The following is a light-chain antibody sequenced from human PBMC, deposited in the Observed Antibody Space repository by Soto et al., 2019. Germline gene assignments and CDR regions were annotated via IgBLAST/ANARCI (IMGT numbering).Light chain of an antibody. CDR2: DAS. CDR3: QQYGSSGT. V-gene: IGKV3-20*01. Sequence: EIVLTQSPGTLSLSPGERATLSCRASQSVSSSYLAWYQQKPGQAPRLLIYDASTRATGIPDRFSGSGSGTDFTLTISRLEPEDFAVYYCQQYGSSGTFGQGTKVDNK. J-gene: IGKJ1*01. CDR1: QSVSSSY.